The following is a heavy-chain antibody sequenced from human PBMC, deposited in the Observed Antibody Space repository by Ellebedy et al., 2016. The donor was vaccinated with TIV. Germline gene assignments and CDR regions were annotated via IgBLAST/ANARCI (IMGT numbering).Heavy chain of an antibody. Sequence: GESLKISXAASGFTFSSYAMHWVRQAPGKGLEWVAVISYDGSNKYYADSVKGRFTISRDNSKNTLYLQMNSLRAEDTAVYYCARGSGYNYPPEYWGQGTLVSVSS. D-gene: IGHD5-24*01. CDR3: ARGSGYNYPPEY. J-gene: IGHJ4*02. V-gene: IGHV3-30*04. CDR2: ISYDGSNK. CDR1: GFTFSSYA.